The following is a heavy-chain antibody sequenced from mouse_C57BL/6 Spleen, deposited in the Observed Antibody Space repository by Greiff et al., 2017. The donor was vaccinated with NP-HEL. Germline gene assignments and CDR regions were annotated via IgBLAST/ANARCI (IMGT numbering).Heavy chain of an antibody. D-gene: IGHD1-1*01. CDR2: IYPGSGST. V-gene: IGHV1-55*01. CDR1: GYAFTSYW. CDR3: ARERITTVVNY. J-gene: IGHJ2*01. Sequence: QVQLKQPGAELVKPGASVKMSCKASGYAFTSYWITWVKQRPGQGLEWIGDIYPGSGSTNYNEKFKSKATLSVDTSSSTAYMQLSSLTSEDSAVYYCARERITTVVNYWGKGTTLTVSS.